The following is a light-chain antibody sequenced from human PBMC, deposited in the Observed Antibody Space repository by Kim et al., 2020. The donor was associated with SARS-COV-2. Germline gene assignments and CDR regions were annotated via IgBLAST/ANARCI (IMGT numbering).Light chain of an antibody. CDR3: QSYDNSLSGYV. CDR1: SSNIGAGYD. J-gene: IGLJ1*01. CDR2: GNS. Sequence: RTVTSSCTGSSSNIGAGYDVHWYQQLPGTAPKLLIYGNSNRPSGVPDRFSGSKSGTSASLAITGLQAEDEADYYCQSYDNSLSGYVFGTGTKVTVL. V-gene: IGLV1-40*01.